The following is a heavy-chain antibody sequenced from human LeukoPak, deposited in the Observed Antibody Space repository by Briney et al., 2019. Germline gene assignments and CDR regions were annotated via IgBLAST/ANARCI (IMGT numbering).Heavy chain of an antibody. V-gene: IGHV4-39*07. D-gene: IGHD5-24*01. J-gene: IGHJ4*02. Sequence: SETLSLTCTVSGGSISSSSYYWGWIRQPPGKGLEWIGSIYYSGSTCYNPSLKSRVTISVDTSKNQFSLKLSSVTAADTAVYYCASLDGYKHFDYWGQGTLVTVSS. CDR2: IYYSGST. CDR3: ASLDGYKHFDY. CDR1: GGSISSSSYY.